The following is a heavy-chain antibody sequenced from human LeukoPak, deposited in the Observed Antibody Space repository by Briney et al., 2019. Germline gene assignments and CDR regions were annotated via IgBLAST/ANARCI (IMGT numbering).Heavy chain of an antibody. CDR1: GFTFSSYW. D-gene: IGHD3-10*01. CDR2: IKQDGSEK. Sequence: GGSLRLSCAASGFTFSSYWMSWVRQAPGKGLEWVANIKQDGSEKYYVDSVKGRFTISRDNAKNSLYLQMNSLRAEDTAVYYCASYYGSGSYSIGFDYWGQGTLVTVSS. J-gene: IGHJ4*02. V-gene: IGHV3-7*01. CDR3: ASYYGSGSYSIGFDY.